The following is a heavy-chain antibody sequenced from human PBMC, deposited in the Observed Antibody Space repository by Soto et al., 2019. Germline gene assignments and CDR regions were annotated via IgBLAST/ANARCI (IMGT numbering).Heavy chain of an antibody. D-gene: IGHD3-10*01. J-gene: IGHJ6*02. Sequence: EVQLLESGGGLVQPGGSLRLSCEASGFTFSTYAMTWVRQAPGKGLEWVSTISGSGRSTNYVDSVKGRFTITRDNSNKTLCLHMNSLRADDTAIYYCARLSGSGSYYDIAVWGQGTKVTVSS. CDR3: ARLSGSGSYYDIAV. CDR1: GFTFSTYA. CDR2: ISGSGRST. V-gene: IGHV3-23*01.